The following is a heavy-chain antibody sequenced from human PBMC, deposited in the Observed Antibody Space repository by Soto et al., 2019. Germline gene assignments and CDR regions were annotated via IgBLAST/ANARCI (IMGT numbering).Heavy chain of an antibody. V-gene: IGHV1-69*13. CDR1: GGTFSSYA. D-gene: IGHD2-15*01. CDR3: ARGAIGYCSGGSCHPTRFDP. Sequence: GASVKVSCKASGGTFSSYAISWVRQAPGQGLEWMGGIIPIFGTANYAQKFQGRVTITADESTSTAYMELSSLRSEDTAVYYCARGAIGYCSGGSCHPTRFDPWGQGTLVTVSS. J-gene: IGHJ5*02. CDR2: IIPIFGTA.